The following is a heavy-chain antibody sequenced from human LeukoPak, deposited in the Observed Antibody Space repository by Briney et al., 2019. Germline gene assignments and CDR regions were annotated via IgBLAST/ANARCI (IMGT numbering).Heavy chain of an antibody. J-gene: IGHJ3*02. CDR3: AKDVWDYYDSSGYPGTFDI. CDR1: GFTSSSYG. V-gene: IGHV3-30*18. D-gene: IGHD3-22*01. CDR2: ISYDGSNK. Sequence: GGSLRLSCAASGFTSSSYGMHWVRQAPGKGLEWVAVISYDGSNKYYADSVKGRFTISRDNSKNTLYLQMNSLRAEDTAVYYCAKDVWDYYDSSGYPGTFDIWGQGTMVTVSS.